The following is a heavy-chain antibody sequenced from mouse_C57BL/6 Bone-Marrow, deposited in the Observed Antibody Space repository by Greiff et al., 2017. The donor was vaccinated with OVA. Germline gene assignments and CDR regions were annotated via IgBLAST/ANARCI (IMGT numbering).Heavy chain of an antibody. CDR3: VRSYSNSFAY. CDR2: IRSKSNNYAT. J-gene: IGHJ3*01. Sequence: EVQRVASGGGLVQPKGSLKLSCAASGFRFNTYAMNWVRQAPGKGLEWVARIRSKSNNYATYYADSVKDRFTISRDDSESMLYLQMNNLKTEDTAMYYCVRSYSNSFAYWGQGTLVTVSA. CDR1: GFRFNTYA. V-gene: IGHV10-1*01. D-gene: IGHD2-5*01.